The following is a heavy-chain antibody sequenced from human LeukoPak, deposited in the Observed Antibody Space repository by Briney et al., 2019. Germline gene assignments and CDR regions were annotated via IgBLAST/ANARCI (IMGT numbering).Heavy chain of an antibody. J-gene: IGHJ4*02. V-gene: IGHV5-51*01. Sequence: GESLKISCKGSGYSFTSYWIVWVRPMPGKGLEWMGIIYPGDSDTRYSPSFQGQVTFSADKSISTAYLQWSSLKASDTAMYYCARRGRGNYYGSGSFPINYYFDYWGQGTLVTVSS. D-gene: IGHD3-10*01. CDR1: GYSFTSYW. CDR2: IYPGDSDT. CDR3: ARRGRGNYYGSGSFPINYYFDY.